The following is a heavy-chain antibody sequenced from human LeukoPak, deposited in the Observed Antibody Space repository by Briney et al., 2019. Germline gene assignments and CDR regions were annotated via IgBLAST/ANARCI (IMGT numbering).Heavy chain of an antibody. Sequence: PSQTLSLTCTVSGGSISSGGYCWTWIRQPPGKGLEWIGNILYSGSTNYNPSLRSRVTISVDSSENQFSLKLTAVTVADTAVYYCARSGGFPGPQHLWGQGTLVTVSS. V-gene: IGHV4-61*08. D-gene: IGHD3-10*01. J-gene: IGHJ5*02. CDR2: ILYSGST. CDR3: ARSGGFPGPQHL. CDR1: GGSISSGGYC.